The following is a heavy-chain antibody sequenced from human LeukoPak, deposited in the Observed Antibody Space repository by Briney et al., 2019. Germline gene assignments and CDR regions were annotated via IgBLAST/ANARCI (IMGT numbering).Heavy chain of an antibody. Sequence: SQTLSLTCTVSGGSISSGSYYWSWIRQPPGKGLEWIGYIYYSGSTNCNPSLKSRVTISVDTSKNQFSLKLSSVTAADTAVYYCATLYCSSTSCYFDYWGQGTLVTVSS. D-gene: IGHD2-2*01. V-gene: IGHV4-61*01. CDR2: IYYSGST. CDR3: ATLYCSSTSCYFDY. J-gene: IGHJ4*02. CDR1: GGSISSGSYY.